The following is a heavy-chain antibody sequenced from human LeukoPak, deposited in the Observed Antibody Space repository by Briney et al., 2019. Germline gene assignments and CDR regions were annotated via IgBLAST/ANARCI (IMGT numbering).Heavy chain of an antibody. D-gene: IGHD2-2*01. Sequence: GGSLRLSCAAPGFTFSSFAMSWVRQAPGKGLEWVSAISGSGGSTFYADSVKGRFTISRDNSKNTLFLQMNGLRAEDTAVYYCAKDRSCSGSSCNVGSWGQGTMVTVSS. V-gene: IGHV3-23*01. CDR1: GFTFSSFA. CDR3: AKDRSCSGSSCNVGS. CDR2: ISGSGGST. J-gene: IGHJ3*01.